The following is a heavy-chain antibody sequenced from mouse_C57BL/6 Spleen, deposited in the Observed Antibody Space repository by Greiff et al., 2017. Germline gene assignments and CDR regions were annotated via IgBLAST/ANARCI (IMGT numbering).Heavy chain of an antibody. CDR1: GFSLTSYG. V-gene: IGHV2-2*01. J-gene: IGHJ4*01. D-gene: IGHD2-9*01. CDR2: IWSGGST. CDR3: ARSPYYGYVDYAMDY. Sequence: VKLMESGPGLVQPSQSLSITCTVSGFSLTSYGVHWVRQSPGKGLEWLGVIWSGGSTDYNAAFISRLSISKDNSKSQVFFKMNSLQADDTAIYYCARSPYYGYVDYAMDYWGQGTSVTVSS.